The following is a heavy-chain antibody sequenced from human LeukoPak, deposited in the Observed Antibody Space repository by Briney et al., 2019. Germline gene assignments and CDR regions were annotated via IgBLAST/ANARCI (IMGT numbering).Heavy chain of an antibody. D-gene: IGHD5-18*01. CDR1: GYIFTGYY. J-gene: IGHJ4*02. Sequence: GASAKVSCKVSGYIFTGYYMHWVRQAPGQGLERMGWVNLDSGGTNYAQKSQGWVTMTRDTSISTATTELSRLRSDNTAVYYCARDGDTAMGYYFDSWGQGTLVTVSS. V-gene: IGHV1-2*04. CDR3: ARDGDTAMGYYFDS. CDR2: VNLDSGGT.